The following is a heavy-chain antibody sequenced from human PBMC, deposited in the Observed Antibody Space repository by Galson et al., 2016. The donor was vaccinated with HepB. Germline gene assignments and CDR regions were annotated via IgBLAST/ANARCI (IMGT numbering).Heavy chain of an antibody. V-gene: IGHV1-69*06. CDR2: IIPLFGTT. CDR3: AIVDRGYKYGMLPRFDN. J-gene: IGHJ4*02. Sequence: SVKVSCKASRTTFSSYAINWVRQAPGQGLEWMGGIIPLFGTTNDAQNFQGRVTITADKSTDTTYMDLSSLRSEETAIYYCAIVDRGYKYGMLPRFDNWGQGTLVTVSP. CDR1: RTTFSSYA. D-gene: IGHD5-18*01.